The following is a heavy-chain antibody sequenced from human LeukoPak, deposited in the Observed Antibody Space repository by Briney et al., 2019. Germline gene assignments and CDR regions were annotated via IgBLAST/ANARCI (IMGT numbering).Heavy chain of an antibody. D-gene: IGHD3-16*01. CDR2: ISSSGSTI. Sequence: PGGSLRLSCAASGFTFSDYYMSWIRQAPGKGLEWVSYISSSGSTIYYADSVKGRFTISRDNAKNSLYLQMNSLRAEDTAVYYCARDDYVWGSRKWSYYLDYWGQGTLVTVSS. J-gene: IGHJ4*02. CDR1: GFTFSDYY. CDR3: ARDDYVWGSRKWSYYLDY. V-gene: IGHV3-11*01.